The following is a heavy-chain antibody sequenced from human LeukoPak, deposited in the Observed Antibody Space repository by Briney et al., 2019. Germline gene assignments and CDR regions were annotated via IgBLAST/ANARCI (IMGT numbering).Heavy chain of an antibody. CDR1: GGSFSGYY. D-gene: IGHD4-17*01. Sequence: SETLSLTCAVYGGSFSGYYWSWIRQPPGKGLEWIGEINHSGSTNYNPSLKSRVTISVDTSKNHFSLKLSSVTAADTAVYFCASGLGRQYGDYGFFDYWGQGTLVTVSS. J-gene: IGHJ4*02. CDR3: ASGLGRQYGDYGFFDY. V-gene: IGHV4-34*01. CDR2: INHSGST.